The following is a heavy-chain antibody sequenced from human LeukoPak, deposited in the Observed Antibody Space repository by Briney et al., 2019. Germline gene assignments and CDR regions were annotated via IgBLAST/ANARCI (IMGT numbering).Heavy chain of an antibody. D-gene: IGHD6-19*01. CDR2: INPNSGGT. Sequence: GASVKVSCKASGYTFTNYDINWVRQATGQGLEWMGWINPNSGGTNYAQKFQGRVTMTRDTSISTAYMELSRLRSDDTAVYYCARGRQGYSSGWYFSWFDPWGQGTLVTVSS. V-gene: IGHV1-2*02. CDR1: GYTFTNYD. CDR3: ARGRQGYSSGWYFSWFDP. J-gene: IGHJ5*02.